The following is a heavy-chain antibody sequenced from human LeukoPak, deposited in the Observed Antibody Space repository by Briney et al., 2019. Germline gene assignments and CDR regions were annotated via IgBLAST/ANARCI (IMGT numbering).Heavy chain of an antibody. CDR3: ARGITGTTMNWFDP. Sequence: SETLSLTCTVSGGSINTYYWSWIRQPAGKGLEWIGRIYTSGSTNYSPSLKSRVTISVDTSKNQFSLKLSSVTAADTAVYYCARGITGTTMNWFDPWGQGTLVTVSS. V-gene: IGHV4-4*07. D-gene: IGHD1-7*01. CDR2: IYTSGST. J-gene: IGHJ5*02. CDR1: GGSINTYY.